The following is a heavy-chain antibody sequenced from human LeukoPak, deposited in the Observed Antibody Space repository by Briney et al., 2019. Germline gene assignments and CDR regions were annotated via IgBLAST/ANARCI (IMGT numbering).Heavy chain of an antibody. CDR3: ARGAITIWAPYYYYYMDV. CDR1: GFTFSSYS. Sequence: GGSLRLSCAASGFTFSSYSMNWVRQAPGKGLEWVSYISSSSTIYYADSVKGRFTISRDNAKNSLYLQMNSLRAEDTAVYYCARGAITIWAPYYYYYMDVWGKGTTVTVSS. CDR2: ISSSSTI. D-gene: IGHD3-3*01. J-gene: IGHJ6*03. V-gene: IGHV3-48*04.